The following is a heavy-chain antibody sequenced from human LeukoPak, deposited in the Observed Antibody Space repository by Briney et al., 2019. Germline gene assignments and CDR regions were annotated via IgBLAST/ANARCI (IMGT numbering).Heavy chain of an antibody. CDR1: GGTFSSYT. CDR2: IIPILGIA. CDR3: ARDLVVVPAAIRLVYEGVFDY. Sequence: ASVKVSCKASGGTFSSYTISWVRQAPGQGVEWMGRIIPILGIANYAQKFQGRVTITADKSTSTAYMELSSLRSEDTAVYYCARDLVVVPAAIRLVYEGVFDYWGQGTLVTVSS. V-gene: IGHV1-69*04. J-gene: IGHJ4*02. D-gene: IGHD2-2*02.